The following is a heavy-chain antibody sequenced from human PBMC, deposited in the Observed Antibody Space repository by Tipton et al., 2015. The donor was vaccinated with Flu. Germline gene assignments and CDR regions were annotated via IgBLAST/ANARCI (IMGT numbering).Heavy chain of an antibody. CDR1: NGSLSSYY. CDR3: ARDSSLGMPEYFDS. CDR2: IYNTVYT. Sequence: TLSLTCIVSNGSLSSYYWNWIRQSPGKGLEWIGYIYNTVYTKYNPSLKSRVTISVDTSKNQFSLRLSSVTAADTAVYFCARDSSLGMPEYFDSWGQGTLVTVSS. D-gene: IGHD2-2*01. J-gene: IGHJ4*02. V-gene: IGHV4-59*01.